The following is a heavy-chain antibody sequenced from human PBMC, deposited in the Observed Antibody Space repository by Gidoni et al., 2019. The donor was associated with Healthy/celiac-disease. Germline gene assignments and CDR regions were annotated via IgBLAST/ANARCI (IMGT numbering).Heavy chain of an antibody. D-gene: IGHD3-22*01. CDR2: ISAYNGNT. CDR1: GYTFTSYG. Sequence: QVQLVQSGAEVKKPGASVKVSCKASGYTFTSYGISWVRQAPGQGLEWMGWISAYNGNTNYAQKLQGRVTMTTDTSTSTAYMELRSLRSDDTAVYYCARDTLNSGYYFYYYYGMDVWGQGTTVTVSS. CDR3: ARDTLNSGYYFYYYYGMDV. V-gene: IGHV1-18*01. J-gene: IGHJ6*02.